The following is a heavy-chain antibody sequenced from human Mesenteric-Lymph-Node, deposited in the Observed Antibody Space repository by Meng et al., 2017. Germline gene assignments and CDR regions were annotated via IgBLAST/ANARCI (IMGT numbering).Heavy chain of an antibody. CDR1: GFTFSSYS. Sequence: GESLKISCAASGFTFSSYSMNWVRQAPGKGLEWVSAISGSGSSTYYADSVKGRFTISRDNSKNTLYLQMNSLRAEETAIYDCAKSYSSWYADAFDIWGQGTMVTVSS. D-gene: IGHD6-13*01. CDR3: AKSYSSWYADAFDI. J-gene: IGHJ3*02. V-gene: IGHV3-23*01. CDR2: ISGSGSST.